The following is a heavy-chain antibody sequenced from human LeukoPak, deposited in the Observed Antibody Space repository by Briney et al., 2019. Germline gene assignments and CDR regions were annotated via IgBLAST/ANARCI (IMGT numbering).Heavy chain of an antibody. Sequence: PGGSLRLSCAASGFTLRSYWMSWVRQAPGKGLEWVANIKQDGSEKYYVDSVRGRFTISRDNAKNSLYLHMNSLRAEDTAVYYCARDGSPDPWSGYVYPDYWGQGTLVTVSS. CDR1: GFTLRSYW. CDR3: ARDGSPDPWSGYVYPDY. D-gene: IGHD3/OR15-3a*01. J-gene: IGHJ4*02. V-gene: IGHV3-7*01. CDR2: IKQDGSEK.